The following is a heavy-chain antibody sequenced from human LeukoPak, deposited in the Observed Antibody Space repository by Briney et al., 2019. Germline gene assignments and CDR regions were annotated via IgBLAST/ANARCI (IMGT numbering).Heavy chain of an antibody. CDR1: RFTFSNAW. V-gene: IGHV3-15*01. D-gene: IGHD4-17*01. CDR3: ATDRDYGDYPEYYFDY. CDR2: IKSKTDGGTA. J-gene: IGHJ4*02. Sequence: PGGSLRLSCAASRFTFSNAWMSWVRQAPGKGLEWVGHIKSKTDGGTADYAAPVKGRFTISRDDSRNTLYLQMNSLKTEDTVVYYCATDRDYGDYPEYYFDYWGQGTLVTVSS.